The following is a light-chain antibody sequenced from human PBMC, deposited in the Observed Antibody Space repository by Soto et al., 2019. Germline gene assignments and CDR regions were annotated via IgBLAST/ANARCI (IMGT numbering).Light chain of an antibody. CDR1: SSDVGGYDY. CDR3: SSSGGSNIGYV. J-gene: IGLJ1*01. V-gene: IGLV2-8*01. Sequence: QSALTQPPSASGSPGQSVTISCAGTSSDVGGYDYVSWYQQHPGKAPKPKIYEVTKRPSGIPDRFSGSKSGKTASLTVSGLQAEDEAHYYCSSSGGSNIGYVFGTGTKLTVL. CDR2: EVT.